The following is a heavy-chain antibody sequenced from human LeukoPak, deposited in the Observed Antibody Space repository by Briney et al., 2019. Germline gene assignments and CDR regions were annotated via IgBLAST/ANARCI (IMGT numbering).Heavy chain of an antibody. CDR3: AREMRGYYPHY. V-gene: IGHV3-30*04. Sequence: PGGSLRLSCAASGFRLSDYAMNWVRQAPGKGLEWVAIVAHDGSFTSYADPVKGRFSITRDDSTLYLEMNSLRVEDTALYYCAREMRGYYPHYWGQGTLLTVSS. CDR2: VAHDGSFT. D-gene: IGHD3-3*01. CDR1: GFRLSDYA. J-gene: IGHJ4*02.